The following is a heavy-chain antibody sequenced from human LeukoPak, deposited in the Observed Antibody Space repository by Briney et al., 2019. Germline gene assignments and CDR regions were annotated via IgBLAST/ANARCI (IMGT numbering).Heavy chain of an antibody. Sequence: SETLSLTCAVYGGSFSGYYWSWIRQPPGKGLEWIGEINHSGSTNYNPSLKSRVTISVDTSKNQFSLKLSSVAAAGTAVYYCAREGPSFRSGPDYGMDVWGQGTTVTVSS. D-gene: IGHD3-3*01. V-gene: IGHV4-34*01. CDR2: INHSGST. CDR1: GGSFSGYY. J-gene: IGHJ6*02. CDR3: AREGPSFRSGPDYGMDV.